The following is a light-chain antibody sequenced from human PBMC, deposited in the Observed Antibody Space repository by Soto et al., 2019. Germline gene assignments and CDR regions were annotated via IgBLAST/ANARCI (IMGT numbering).Light chain of an antibody. V-gene: IGLV3-21*02. CDR2: GDS. CDR1: SIGSKS. J-gene: IGLJ3*02. CDR3: QGWDSPSDHVV. Sequence: SYVLTQPPSVSVAPGQTARMTCEGNSIGSKSVHWYQQKPGQAPVLVVYGDSDRPSGTPERFSGTDSGNTATLTISGVEAGDEAEYYCQGWDSPSDHVVFGGGTKVTVL.